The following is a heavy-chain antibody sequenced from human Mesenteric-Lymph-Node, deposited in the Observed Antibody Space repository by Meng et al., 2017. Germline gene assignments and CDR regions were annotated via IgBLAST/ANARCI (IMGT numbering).Heavy chain of an antibody. D-gene: IGHD5-12*01. J-gene: IGHJ4*02. Sequence: QVPLQESGPGLVKPSQTLSLTCTVSCCSLSSGDYYLSRIRPPPGKGLEWIGYIYSSGSTYYNPSLKSRITISVDTSKNQFSLRLTSVTAADTAVYYCAGDRRGVATVDYWGQGTLVTVSS. CDR3: AGDRRGVATVDY. CDR2: IYSSGST. V-gene: IGHV4-30-4*01. CDR1: CCSLSSGDYY.